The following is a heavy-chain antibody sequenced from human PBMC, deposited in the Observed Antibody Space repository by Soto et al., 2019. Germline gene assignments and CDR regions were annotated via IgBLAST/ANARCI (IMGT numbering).Heavy chain of an antibody. Sequence: QLQLQESGPGLVKPSETLSLTCTVSGGSISSSSYYWGWIRQPPGKGLEWIGSIYYSGSTYYNPSLKSRVTISVDTSKTQFSLRLSSVTAADTAVYYCARVCSGGSCYSRYYYYGMDVWGQGTTVTVSS. CDR3: ARVCSGGSCYSRYYYYGMDV. CDR2: IYYSGST. D-gene: IGHD2-15*01. CDR1: GGSISSSSYY. J-gene: IGHJ6*02. V-gene: IGHV4-39*01.